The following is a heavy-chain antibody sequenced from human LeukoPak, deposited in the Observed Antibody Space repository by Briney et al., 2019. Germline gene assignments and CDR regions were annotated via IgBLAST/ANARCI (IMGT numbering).Heavy chain of an antibody. CDR3: ARDDPHYDILTGYYPIDS. CDR2: LRYDGSNQ. V-gene: IGHV3-30*02. Sequence: GGSLRLXCEASGFAFIRNGMHWVRQAPGKGLEWVAFLRYDGSNQYYADSVQGRFTISRDNSKNTLYLQMYSLRAEDTAVYYCARDDPHYDILTGYYPIDSWGQGTLVTVSS. CDR1: GFAFIRNG. J-gene: IGHJ4*02. D-gene: IGHD3-9*01.